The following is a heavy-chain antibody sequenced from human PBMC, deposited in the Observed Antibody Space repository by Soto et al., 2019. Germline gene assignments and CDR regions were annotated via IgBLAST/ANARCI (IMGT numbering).Heavy chain of an antibody. D-gene: IGHD4-17*01. CDR2: IYYSGST. V-gene: IGHV4-59*01. J-gene: IGHJ4*02. CDR1: GGSISSYY. Sequence: QVQLQESGPGLVKPSETLSLTCTVSGGSISSYYWSWIRQPPGKGLEWIGYIYYSGSTNYNPSLKSRVTKLVDTSKNQFHLKLSSVTAADTALYYCARVSTVTTVSDFDYWGQGTLVTVSS. CDR3: ARVSTVTTVSDFDY.